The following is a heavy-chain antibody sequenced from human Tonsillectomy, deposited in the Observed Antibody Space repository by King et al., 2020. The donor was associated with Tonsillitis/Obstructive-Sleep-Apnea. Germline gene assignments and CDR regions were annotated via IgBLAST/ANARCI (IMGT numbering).Heavy chain of an antibody. CDR3: AKDIKPYDFWSGFLMDV. CDR2: IMWDGGST. Sequence: VQLVESGGVVVQPGGSLRLSCAASGFTFDDYTMHWVRQAPGKGLEWVSLIMWDGGSTYYADSVKGRFTISRDNSKNSLYRQMNSLRTEDTALYYCAKDIKPYDFWSGFLMDVWGKGTTVTVSS. V-gene: IGHV3-43*01. J-gene: IGHJ6*04. CDR1: GFTFDDYT. D-gene: IGHD3-3*01.